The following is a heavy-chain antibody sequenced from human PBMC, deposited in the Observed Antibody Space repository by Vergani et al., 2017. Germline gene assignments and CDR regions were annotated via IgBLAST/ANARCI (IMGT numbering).Heavy chain of an antibody. CDR1: GGSISSGSYY. D-gene: IGHD3-22*01. J-gene: IGHJ4*02. Sequence: QVQLQESGPGLVKPSQTLSLTCTVSGGSISSGSYYWSWIRQPAGKGLEWIGRIYTSGSTNYNPSLKSRVTISVDTSKNQFSLKLSSVTAADTAVYYCARGGGYYYDSSGYSPLDYWGQGTLVTVSS. CDR3: ARGGGYYYDSSGYSPLDY. CDR2: IYTSGST. V-gene: IGHV4-61*02.